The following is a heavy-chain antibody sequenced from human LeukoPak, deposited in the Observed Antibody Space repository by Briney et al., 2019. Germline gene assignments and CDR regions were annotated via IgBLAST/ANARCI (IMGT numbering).Heavy chain of an antibody. J-gene: IGHJ3*01. CDR1: GFTFSSYG. V-gene: IGHV3-33*05. Sequence: GGSLRLSCAASGFTFSSYGMHWVRQAPGKGPEWVAFISYDGSDEKYADSVKGRFTISRDNAKSSLFLQMDSLTAEDTAIYYCARRSLRGAFDVWGQGTLVTVSS. CDR3: ARRSLRGAFDV. CDR2: ISYDGSDE.